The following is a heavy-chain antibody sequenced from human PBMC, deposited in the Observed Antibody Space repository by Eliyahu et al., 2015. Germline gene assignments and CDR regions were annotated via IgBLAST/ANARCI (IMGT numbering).Heavy chain of an antibody. CDR1: GFTVSSNY. V-gene: IGHV3-53*01. CDR2: MYNGXAT. CDR3: ARDLGAYKRAFDY. D-gene: IGHD3-16*01. J-gene: IGHJ4*02. Sequence: EVQLVESGGGLIQPGGSXRLXXAASGFTVSSNYMRWVRQAPGKGLEWLSVMYNGXATYYADSVKGRFTISRDNSKNTLYLQMNSLRADDTAVYYCARDLGAYKRAFDYWGQGTLVTVSS.